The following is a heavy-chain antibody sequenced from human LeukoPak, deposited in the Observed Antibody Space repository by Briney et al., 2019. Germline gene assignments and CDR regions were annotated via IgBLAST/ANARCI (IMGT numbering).Heavy chain of an antibody. CDR2: IYTSAST. Sequence: SQTLSLTCTVSGGSISSGSYHWNWIRQPAGRGLEWIGRIYTSASTNYKPSLKSRVAISIDRSKNQFSLKLSSVTAADTAIYYCARVWFGRKDAFDIWGQGTMVTVSS. D-gene: IGHD3-10*01. CDR3: ARVWFGRKDAFDI. V-gene: IGHV4-61*02. J-gene: IGHJ3*02. CDR1: GGSISSGSYH.